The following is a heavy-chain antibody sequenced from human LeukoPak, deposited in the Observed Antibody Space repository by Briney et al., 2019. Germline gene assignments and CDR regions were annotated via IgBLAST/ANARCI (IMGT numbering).Heavy chain of an antibody. J-gene: IGHJ6*02. CDR2: INHSGST. D-gene: IGHD3-3*01. CDR1: GGSFSGYY. V-gene: IGHV4-34*01. CDR3: ARTDDTIFGVVIGGFGYYGMDV. Sequence: SETLSLTCAVYGGSFSGYYWSWIRQPPGKGLEWIGEINHSGSTNYNPSLKSRVTISVDTSKNQFSLKLSSVTAADTAVYYCARTDDTIFGVVIGGFGYYGMDVWGQGTTVTVSS.